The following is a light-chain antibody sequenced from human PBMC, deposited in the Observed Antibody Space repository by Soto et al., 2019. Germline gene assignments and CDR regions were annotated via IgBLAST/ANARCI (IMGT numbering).Light chain of an antibody. V-gene: IGLV2-14*01. CDR3: SSYTSSSTLYVV. CDR2: DVS. J-gene: IGLJ2*01. Sequence: QSALPQPASVSGTPGQSITISCTGTSSDVGGYKYVSWYQQHPGKAPKLMIYDVSNRSSGVSNRFSGSKSGNTASLTISGLQAEDEADYYCSSYTSSSTLYVVFGGGAQLTVL. CDR1: SSDVGGYKY.